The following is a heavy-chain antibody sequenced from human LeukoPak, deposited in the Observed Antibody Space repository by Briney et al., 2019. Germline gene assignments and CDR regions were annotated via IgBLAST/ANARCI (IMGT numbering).Heavy chain of an antibody. D-gene: IGHD6-19*01. V-gene: IGHV3-7*01. CDR1: GFTFSSYW. CDR3: ARVQGSSGPGIFDY. CDR2: IKQDGSEK. J-gene: IGHJ4*02. Sequence: GGSLRLSCAASGFTFSSYWMSWVRQAPGKGLEWVADIKQDGSEKYYVDSVKGRFTISRDNAKNSLYLQMNSLRAEDTAVYYCARVQGSSGPGIFDYWGQGTLVTVSS.